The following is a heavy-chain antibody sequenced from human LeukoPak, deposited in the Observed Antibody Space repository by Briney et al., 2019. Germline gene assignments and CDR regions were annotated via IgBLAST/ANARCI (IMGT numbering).Heavy chain of an antibody. V-gene: IGHV3-23*01. CDR2: ISGRGDAS. J-gene: IGHJ6*04. D-gene: IGHD1-26*01. CDR3: AKAPPDKWEYYYGMDV. Sequence: GGSLRLSCAASGFTFSGYAVTWVRRAPGKGLEWVSAISGRGDASYYAETVKGRFTISRDNSKSTLYLQMNSLRAEDTAVYYCAKAPPDKWEYYYGMDVWGKATTVTVSS. CDR1: GFTFSGYA.